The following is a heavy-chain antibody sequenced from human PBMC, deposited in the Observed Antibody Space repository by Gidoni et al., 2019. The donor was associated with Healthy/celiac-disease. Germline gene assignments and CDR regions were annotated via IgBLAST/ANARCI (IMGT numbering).Heavy chain of an antibody. CDR3: ARDSGSYYYYYYYMDV. Sequence: QVQLQQWGAGLLKPSETLSLTCAVYGGSFSGYYWSWIRQPPGKGLEWIGEINHSGSTNYNPSLKSRVTISVDTSKNQFSLKLSSVTAADTAVYYCARDSGSYYYYYYYMDVWGKGTTVTVSS. D-gene: IGHD2-21*01. CDR1: GGSFSGYY. J-gene: IGHJ6*03. CDR2: INHSGST. V-gene: IGHV4-34*01.